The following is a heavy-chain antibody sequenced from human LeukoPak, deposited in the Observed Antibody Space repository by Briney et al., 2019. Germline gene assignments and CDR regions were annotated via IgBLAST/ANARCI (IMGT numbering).Heavy chain of an antibody. CDR1: GGSISSYY. D-gene: IGHD6-6*01. V-gene: IGHV4-4*07. J-gene: IGHJ4*02. CDR3: ARDSWAGYSSSAAFDY. Sequence: SETLSLTCTVSGGSISSYYWSWIRQPAGKGLEWIGRIYISGSTNYNPSLKSRVTMSVDTSKNQFSLKLSSVTAADTAVYYCARDSWAGYSSSAAFDYWGQGTLVTVSS. CDR2: IYISGST.